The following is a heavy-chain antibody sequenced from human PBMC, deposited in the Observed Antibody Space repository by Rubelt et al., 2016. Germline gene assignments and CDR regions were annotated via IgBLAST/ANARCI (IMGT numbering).Heavy chain of an antibody. J-gene: IGHJ4*02. V-gene: IGHV3-33*08. D-gene: IGHD3-3*01. Sequence: VQLVESGGGLVQPGGSLRLSCAASGFTFSTYGMHWVRQAPGKGLEWVAVIWYDGSNTYYADSVKGRFTISSDNSKNTLCLRMSSLGVEDTAVYYCARAPWRADFRGQGTLVTVSS. CDR1: GFTFSTYG. CDR2: IWYDGSNT. CDR3: ARAPWRADF.